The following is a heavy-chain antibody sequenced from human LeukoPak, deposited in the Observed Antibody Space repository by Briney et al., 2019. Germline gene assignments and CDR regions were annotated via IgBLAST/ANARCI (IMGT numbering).Heavy chain of an antibody. CDR1: GGSISSSSYY. CDR2: IYYSGST. D-gene: IGHD3-3*01. J-gene: IGHJ3*02. Sequence: SETLSLTCTVSGGSISSSSYYWGWIRQPPGKGLEWIGSIYYSGSTYYNPSLKSRVTISVDTSKNQFSLKLSSVTAADTAVYYCSGTWSDYYAFDIWGQGTMVTVSS. CDR3: SGTWSDYYAFDI. V-gene: IGHV4-39*01.